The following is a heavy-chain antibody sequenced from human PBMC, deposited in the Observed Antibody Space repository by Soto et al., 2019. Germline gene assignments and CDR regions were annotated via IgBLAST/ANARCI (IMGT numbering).Heavy chain of an antibody. CDR1: GSSISSGGYS. CDR3: ARVLGPLVVRGYYFGY. J-gene: IGHJ4*02. Sequence: SETLSLTCAVSGSSISSGGYSWSWIHQPPRKGLEWTGYINHSGSTNYNPPCKSRTTISVDTSKSQFARKRSSGTAAERAVYYCARVLGPLVVRGYYFGYWGQGTLGTVSS. D-gene: IGHD3-10*01. V-gene: IGHV4-30-2*01. CDR2: INHSGST.